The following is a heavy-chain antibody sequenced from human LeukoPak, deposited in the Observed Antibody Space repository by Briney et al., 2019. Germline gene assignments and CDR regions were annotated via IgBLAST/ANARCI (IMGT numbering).Heavy chain of an antibody. CDR1: GFTFSSYG. CDR3: AKARAVAGHGRDNWFDP. Sequence: GGSLRLSCAASGFTFSSYGMHWVRQAPGKGLEWVAFIRYDGSNKYYADSVKGRFTISRDNSKNTLYLQMNSLRAEDTAVYYCAKARAVAGHGRDNWFDPWGQGTLVTVPS. CDR2: IRYDGSNK. V-gene: IGHV3-30*02. J-gene: IGHJ5*02. D-gene: IGHD6-19*01.